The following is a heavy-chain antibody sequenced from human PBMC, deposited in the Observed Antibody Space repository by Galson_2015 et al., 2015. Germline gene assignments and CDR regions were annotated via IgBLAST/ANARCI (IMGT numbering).Heavy chain of an antibody. V-gene: IGHV2-5*02. CDR3: AHLRDPYFDWLGQGYFDY. CDR2: IYWDDDK. J-gene: IGHJ4*02. D-gene: IGHD3-9*01. CDR1: GFSLSTSGVG. Sequence: PALVKPTQTLTLTCTFSGFSLSTSGVGVGWIRQPPGKALEWLALIYWDDDKRYSPSLKSRLTITKDTSKNQVVLTMTNMDPVDTATYYCAHLRDPYFDWLGQGYFDYWGQGTLVTVSS.